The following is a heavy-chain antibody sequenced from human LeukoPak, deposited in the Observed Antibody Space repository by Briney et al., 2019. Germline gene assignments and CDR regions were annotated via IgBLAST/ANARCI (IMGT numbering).Heavy chain of an antibody. CDR1: GYTFTSYG. Sequence: ASVKVSCKASGYTFTSYGISWVRQAPGQGLEWMGWISAYNGNTNYAQKLQGRVTMTTDTSTSTAYMEVSSLRSEDTAVYYCARGAYCSGGSCYHHYYNMDVWGKGTTVTVSS. D-gene: IGHD2-15*01. J-gene: IGHJ6*03. CDR3: ARGAYCSGGSCYHHYYNMDV. CDR2: ISAYNGNT. V-gene: IGHV1-18*01.